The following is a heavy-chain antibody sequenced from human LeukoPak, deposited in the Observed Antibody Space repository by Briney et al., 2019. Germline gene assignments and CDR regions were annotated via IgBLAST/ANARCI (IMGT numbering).Heavy chain of an antibody. D-gene: IGHD6-13*01. V-gene: IGHV4-59*12. CDR3: ASAWIAAAGSIDY. CDR1: GGSIGTYS. J-gene: IGHJ4*02. CDR2: IYYSGTT. Sequence: SETLSLTCTVSGGSIGTYSWNWIRQPPGKGLEWIGYIYYSGTTNYNPSLKSRVTISVDTSKNQFSLKLSSVTAADTAVYYCASAWIAAAGSIDYWGQGTLVTVSS.